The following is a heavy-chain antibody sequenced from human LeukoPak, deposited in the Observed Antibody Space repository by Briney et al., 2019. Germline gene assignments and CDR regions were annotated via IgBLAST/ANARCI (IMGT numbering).Heavy chain of an antibody. CDR2: IYYSGST. CDR3: ARDGGATLGYFHH. V-gene: IGHV4-59*01. D-gene: IGHD1-26*01. J-gene: IGHJ1*01. Sequence: SETLSLTCAVYGGSFSGYYWSWIRQPPGKGLEWIGYIYYSGSTNYNPSLKRRVTISVDTSKNQFSLKLSSVTAADTAVYYCARDGGATLGYFHHWGQGTLVTVSS. CDR1: GGSFSGYY.